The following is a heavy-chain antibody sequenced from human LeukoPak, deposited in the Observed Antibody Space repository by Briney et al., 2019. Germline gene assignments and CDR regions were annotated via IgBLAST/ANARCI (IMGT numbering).Heavy chain of an antibody. D-gene: IGHD2-21*02. Sequence: SETLSLTCTVSGYSISSGYYWGWIRQPPGKGLEWIGSIYHSGSSYYNPSLKSRVTISVDTSKNQFSLKLSSVTAADTAVYYCARVMAYCGGDCYSLFDPWGQGTLVTVSS. CDR3: ARVMAYCGGDCYSLFDP. CDR1: GYSISSGYY. J-gene: IGHJ5*02. V-gene: IGHV4-38-2*02. CDR2: IYHSGSS.